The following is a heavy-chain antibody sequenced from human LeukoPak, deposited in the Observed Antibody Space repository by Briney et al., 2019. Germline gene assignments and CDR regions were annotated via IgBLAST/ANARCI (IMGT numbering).Heavy chain of an antibody. V-gene: IGHV3-74*01. J-gene: IGHJ4*02. CDR2: ITNVGSST. D-gene: IGHD6-13*01. CDR3: ARVPPPAADPFDY. Sequence: GGSLRLSCAASGLTFSSHWMHWVHQAPGKGLVWVSRITNVGSSTTYADSVKGRFTISRDNAKNMLYLQVNSLRAEDTAVYYCARVPPPAADPFDYWGQGTLVTVSS. CDR1: GLTFSSHW.